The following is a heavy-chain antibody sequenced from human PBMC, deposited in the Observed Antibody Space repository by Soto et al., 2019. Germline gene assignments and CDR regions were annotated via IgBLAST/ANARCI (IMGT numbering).Heavy chain of an antibody. CDR3: ARLQLFDYGDLVYYFDY. J-gene: IGHJ4*02. CDR2: IYYSGST. D-gene: IGHD4-17*01. Sequence: SETLSLTCTVSGGSISSYYWSWIRQPPGKGLEWIGYIYYSGSTNYNPSLKSRVTISVDTSKNQFSLKLSSVTAADTAVYYCARLQLFDYGDLVYYFDYWGQGTLVTVSS. V-gene: IGHV4-59*08. CDR1: GGSISSYY.